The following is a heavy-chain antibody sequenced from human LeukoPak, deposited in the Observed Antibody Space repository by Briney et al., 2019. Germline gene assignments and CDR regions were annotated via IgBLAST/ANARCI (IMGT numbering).Heavy chain of an antibody. V-gene: IGHV3-30-3*01. D-gene: IGHD3-10*01. CDR1: GFTFSSYA. CDR2: ISYDGSNK. J-gene: IGHJ3*02. Sequence: PGGSLRLSCAASGFTFSSYAMHWVRQAPGKGLEWVAVISYDGSNKYYADSVKGRFTISRDNSKSTLYLQMNSLRAEDTAVYYCARDQFGELVVCTFHIWGQGTMVTVSS. CDR3: ARDQFGELVVCTFHI.